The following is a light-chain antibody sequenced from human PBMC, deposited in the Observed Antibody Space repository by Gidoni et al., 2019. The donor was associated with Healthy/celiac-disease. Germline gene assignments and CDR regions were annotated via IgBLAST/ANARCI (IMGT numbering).Light chain of an antibody. Sequence: DIQMTQSPSSLSASVGDRVTITCRASQSISRYLNWYQQKPGNAPKLLIYAASSLQSGVPSRFSGIGSGTDFTLAISGLQPEDSASYYCQQSYSTPITFGQGTRLEIK. CDR3: QQSYSTPIT. CDR1: QSISRY. CDR2: AAS. V-gene: IGKV1-39*01. J-gene: IGKJ5*01.